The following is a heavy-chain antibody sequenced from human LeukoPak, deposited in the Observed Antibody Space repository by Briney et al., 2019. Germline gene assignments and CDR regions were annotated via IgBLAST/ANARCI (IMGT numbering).Heavy chain of an antibody. CDR1: GFTFSSYA. D-gene: IGHD1-26*01. CDR3: ARAEKWEPLD. CDR2: ISYDGSNK. V-gene: IGHV3-30-3*01. Sequence: RSGGSLRLSCAASGFTFSSYAMHWVRQAPGKGLEWVAVISYDGSNKYYADSVKGRFTISRDNSKNTLYLQMNSLRAEDTAVYYCARAEKWEPLDWGQGTLVTVSS. J-gene: IGHJ4*02.